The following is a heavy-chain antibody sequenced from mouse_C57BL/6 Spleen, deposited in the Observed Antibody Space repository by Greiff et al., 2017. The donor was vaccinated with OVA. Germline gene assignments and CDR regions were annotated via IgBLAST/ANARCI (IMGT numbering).Heavy chain of an antibody. V-gene: IGHV1-42*01. D-gene: IGHD3-2*02. CDR2: INPSTGGT. Sequence: EVKLVESGPELVKPGASVKISCKASGYSFTGYYMNWVKQSPEKSLEWIGEINPSTGGTTYNQKFKAKATLTVDKSSSTAYMQLKSLTSEDSAVYYRARYLDSSGYFDYWGKGTTLTVSS. CDR3: ARYLDSSGYFDY. J-gene: IGHJ2*01. CDR1: GYSFTGYY.